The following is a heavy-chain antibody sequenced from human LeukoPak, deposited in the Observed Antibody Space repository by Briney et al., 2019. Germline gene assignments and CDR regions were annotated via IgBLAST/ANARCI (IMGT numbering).Heavy chain of an antibody. CDR3: AHNGIMITFGGVIDLAFDY. Sequence: SVKVSCKASGGTFSSYAISWVRQAPGQGLEWMGGIIPIFGTANYAQKFQGRVTITADESTSTAYMELSSLRSEDTAVCYCAHNGIMITFGGVIDLAFDYWGQGTLVTVSS. J-gene: IGHJ4*02. D-gene: IGHD3-16*02. V-gene: IGHV1-69*01. CDR2: IIPIFGTA. CDR1: GGTFSSYA.